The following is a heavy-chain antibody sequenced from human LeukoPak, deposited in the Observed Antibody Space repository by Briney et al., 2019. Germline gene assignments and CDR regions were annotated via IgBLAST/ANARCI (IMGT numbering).Heavy chain of an antibody. D-gene: IGHD5-18*01. Sequence: PSETLSLICTVSGGSISSYYWSWIRQPPGKGLEWIGYIYYSGSTNYNPSLKSRVTISADTSKNQFSLKLSSVTAADTAVYYCARDLSVLTGYSYDVWGQGTLVTVSS. J-gene: IGHJ4*02. CDR3: ARDLSVLTGYSYDV. CDR1: GGSISSYY. V-gene: IGHV4-59*01. CDR2: IYYSGST.